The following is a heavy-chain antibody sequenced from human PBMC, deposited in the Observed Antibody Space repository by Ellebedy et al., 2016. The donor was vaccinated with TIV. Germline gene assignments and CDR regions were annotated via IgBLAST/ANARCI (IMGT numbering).Heavy chain of an antibody. D-gene: IGHD3-3*01. Sequence: GGSLRLXXAASGFTVSNNYMSWVRQAPGKGLEWVSVIYSGGSTYYADSVKGRFTISRDNSKNTLYLQMNSLRAEDTAVYYCARDWEWSAAQDLFDPWGQGTLVIVSS. V-gene: IGHV3-53*01. CDR1: GFTVSNNY. CDR2: IYSGGST. CDR3: ARDWEWSAAQDLFDP. J-gene: IGHJ5*02.